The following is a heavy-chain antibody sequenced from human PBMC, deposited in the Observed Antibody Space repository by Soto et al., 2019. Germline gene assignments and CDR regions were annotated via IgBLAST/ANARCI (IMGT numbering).Heavy chain of an antibody. D-gene: IGHD6-13*01. Sequence: ASVKVSCKASGYTFTGYYMHWVRQAPGQGLEWMGWINPNSGDTNYAQKFQGWVTMTRDTSISTAYMELSRLRSDDTAVYYCAIGRAATPPGGDAFDIWGQGTMVTVSS. CDR3: AIGRAATPPGGDAFDI. CDR2: INPNSGDT. J-gene: IGHJ3*02. V-gene: IGHV1-2*04. CDR1: GYTFTGYY.